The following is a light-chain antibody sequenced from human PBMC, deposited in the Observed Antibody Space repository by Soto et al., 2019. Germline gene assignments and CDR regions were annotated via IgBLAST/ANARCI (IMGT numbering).Light chain of an antibody. CDR2: GAS. V-gene: IGKV3-20*01. CDR1: QSVSNNY. J-gene: IGKJ1*01. Sequence: EIVLTQSPGTLSLSPGERATLSCRASQSVSNNYLAWHQQKSGQAPRLLIYGASSRATGIPDRFSGGGSGTDFTLTITRLEPEDFAVYFCLQYGGLPRTFGQGTKVDIK. CDR3: LQYGGLPRT.